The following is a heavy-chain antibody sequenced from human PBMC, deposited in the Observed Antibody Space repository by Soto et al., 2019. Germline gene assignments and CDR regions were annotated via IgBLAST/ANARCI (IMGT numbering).Heavy chain of an antibody. D-gene: IGHD1-26*01. J-gene: IGHJ2*01. V-gene: IGHV3-64*02. Sequence: PGGSLRLSCAASGFTFSSYSMHWVRQAPGKGLEYVSVISKNGDTTYHADSVKGRFTISRDNSKNTVSLQMGSLRVEDMAVYYCAREGGAPGLWYFDLWGRGTLVTVSS. CDR3: AREGGAPGLWYFDL. CDR2: ISKNGDTT. CDR1: GFTFSSYS.